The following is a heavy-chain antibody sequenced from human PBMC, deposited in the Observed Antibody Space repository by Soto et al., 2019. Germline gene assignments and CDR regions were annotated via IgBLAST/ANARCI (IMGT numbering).Heavy chain of an antibody. CDR3: ASPNNSSSWSGLDY. V-gene: IGHV3-30-3*01. D-gene: IGHD6-13*01. CDR1: GFTFSSYA. J-gene: IGHJ4*02. CDR2: ISYDGSNK. Sequence: QVQLVESGGGVVQPGRSPRLSCAASGFTFSSYAMHWVRQAPGKGLEWVAVISYDGSNKYYADSVKGRFTISRDNSKNTLYLQMNSLRAEDTAVYYCASPNNSSSWSGLDYWGQGTLVTVSS.